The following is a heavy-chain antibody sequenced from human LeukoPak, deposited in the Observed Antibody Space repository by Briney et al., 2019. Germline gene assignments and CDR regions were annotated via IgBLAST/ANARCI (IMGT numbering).Heavy chain of an antibody. CDR1: GGSFSGYY. CDR2: INHSGST. Sequence: SETLSLTCAVYGGSFSGYYWSWIRQPPGEGLEWIGEINHSGSTNYNPSLKSRVTISVDTSKNQFSLKLSSVTAADTAVYYCARRPMVRGVIVYWGQGTQVTVSS. J-gene: IGHJ4*02. V-gene: IGHV4-34*01. CDR3: ARRPMVRGVIVY. D-gene: IGHD3-10*01.